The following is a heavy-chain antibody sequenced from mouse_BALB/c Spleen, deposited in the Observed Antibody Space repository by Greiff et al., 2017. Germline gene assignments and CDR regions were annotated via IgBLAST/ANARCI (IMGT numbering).Heavy chain of an antibody. CDR3: ARGDYGYVEWYFDV. D-gene: IGHD1-2*01. J-gene: IGHJ1*01. Sequence: QVHVKQSGAELVRPGTSVKVSCKASGYAFTNYLIEWVKQRPGQGLEWIGVINPGSGGTNYNEKFKGKATLTADKSSSTAYMQLSSLTSDDSAVYFCARGDYGYVEWYFDVWGAGTTVTVSS. CDR1: GYAFTNYL. CDR2: INPGSGGT. V-gene: IGHV1-54*03.